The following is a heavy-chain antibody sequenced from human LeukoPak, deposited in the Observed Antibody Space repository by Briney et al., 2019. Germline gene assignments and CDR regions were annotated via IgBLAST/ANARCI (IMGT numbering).Heavy chain of an antibody. D-gene: IGHD4-23*01. CDR3: AGERGGNFHRYFDY. J-gene: IGHJ4*02. CDR2: IYYSGST. V-gene: IGHV4-39*07. CDR1: GGSISSSSYY. Sequence: SETLSLTCTVSGGSISSSSYYWGWIRQPPGKGLEWIGSIYYSGSTYYNPSLKSRVTISVDTSKNQFSLKLSSATAADTAVYYCAGERGGNFHRYFDYWGQGTLVTVSS.